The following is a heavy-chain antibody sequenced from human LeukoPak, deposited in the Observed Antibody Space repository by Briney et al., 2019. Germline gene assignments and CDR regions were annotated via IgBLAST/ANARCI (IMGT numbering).Heavy chain of an antibody. D-gene: IGHD3-22*01. CDR3: ARAAAWRLLNYFDN. CDR2: ISNTGST. J-gene: IGHJ4*02. Sequence: SETLSLTCTVSGGSITYFYWNWIRQSPEKGLEWIGYISNTGSTNYNPSLKSRVAISVDTSKNQFSLNLSSVTAADTAVYYCARAAAWRLLNYFDNWGQGTLVTVSS. CDR1: GGSITYFY. V-gene: IGHV4-59*01.